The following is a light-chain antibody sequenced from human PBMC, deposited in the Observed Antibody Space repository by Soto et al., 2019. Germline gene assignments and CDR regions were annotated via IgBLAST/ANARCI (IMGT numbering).Light chain of an antibody. Sequence: QSALTQPASVSGSPGQSITISCTGTNSDVGSYDYVSWYQQHPGKVPKLIIYDVTYRPSGVSYRFSGSKSGNTASLTISGLQAEDEADYYCCSYTTSSTWVFGGGTMVTVL. CDR1: NSDVGSYDY. J-gene: IGLJ3*02. V-gene: IGLV2-14*01. CDR3: CSYTTSSTWV. CDR2: DVT.